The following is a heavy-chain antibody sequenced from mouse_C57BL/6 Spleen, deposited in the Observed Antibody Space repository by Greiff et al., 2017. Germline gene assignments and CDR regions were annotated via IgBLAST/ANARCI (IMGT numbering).Heavy chain of an antibody. CDR2: IDPETGGT. CDR3: TRRYDFFDY. CDR1: GYTFTDYE. D-gene: IGHD2-4*01. V-gene: IGHV1-15*01. J-gene: IGHJ2*01. Sequence: QVQLQQSGAELVRPGASVTLSCKASGYTFTDYEMHWVKQTPVYGLEWIGAIDPETGGTAYNQKFTGKAILTADKSSSTAYMELRSLTSEDSAVYYCTRRYDFFDYWGQGTTLTVSS.